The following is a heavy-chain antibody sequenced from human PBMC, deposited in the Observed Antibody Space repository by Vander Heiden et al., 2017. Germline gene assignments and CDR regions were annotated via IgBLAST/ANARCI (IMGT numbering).Heavy chain of an antibody. J-gene: IGHJ4*02. CDR2: INPSLGRT. Sequence: QVQLVQSGAEVQKPGASVKVSCNASGYTFDDYYIHWVRQAAGQGLEWIGLINPSLGRTNYAQAFQDRLTITRDTSTSTVYMELSRLTSEDTAVYYCARDIYDVDYWGQGTLVAVSS. CDR1: GYTFDDYY. D-gene: IGHD3-3*01. CDR3: ARDIYDVDY. V-gene: IGHV1-46*02.